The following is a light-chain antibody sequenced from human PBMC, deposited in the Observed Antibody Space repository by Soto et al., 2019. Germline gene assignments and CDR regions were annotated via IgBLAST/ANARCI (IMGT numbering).Light chain of an antibody. Sequence: DTQMTQSPSTLSASVGDRVTITCRASQSISNWLAWYQQKPGKAPKLLIYKASSLESGVPSRFSGSGSGTEFTLSISSLQPDDVATYYCQQYKDYWTFGQGTRVEIK. CDR2: KAS. CDR1: QSISNW. V-gene: IGKV1-5*03. CDR3: QQYKDYWT. J-gene: IGKJ1*01.